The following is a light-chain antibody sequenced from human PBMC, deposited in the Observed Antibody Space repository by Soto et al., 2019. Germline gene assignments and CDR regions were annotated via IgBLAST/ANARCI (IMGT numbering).Light chain of an antibody. CDR3: QQYNNLPYT. CDR1: QDISKY. V-gene: IGKV1-33*01. CDR2: DAS. Sequence: DIQMNQSPSSLSASLGDRVTITCQASQDISKYLHWYQQRPGKAPILVIYDASNLEAGAPSRCSGGGSGTYFTLTISSLQPEDIGTYFCQQYNNLPYTFGQGTKLEIK. J-gene: IGKJ2*01.